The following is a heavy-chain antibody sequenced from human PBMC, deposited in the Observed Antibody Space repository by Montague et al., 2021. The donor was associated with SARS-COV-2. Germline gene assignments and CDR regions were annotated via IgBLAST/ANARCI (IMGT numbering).Heavy chain of an antibody. CDR1: GDSMNSNF. J-gene: IGHJ4*02. Sequence: SETLSLTCTVSGDSMNSNFWCWIRRPPGKGLEWIGYINYSGSTNYNSSLQSRVTLSKDTSKNQFSLRLTSVAAADTAMYFCARALIYRRSWFADFEYGGQGTLVTVSS. CDR2: INYSGST. CDR3: ARALIYRRSWFADFEY. V-gene: IGHV4-59*01. D-gene: IGHD6-13*01.